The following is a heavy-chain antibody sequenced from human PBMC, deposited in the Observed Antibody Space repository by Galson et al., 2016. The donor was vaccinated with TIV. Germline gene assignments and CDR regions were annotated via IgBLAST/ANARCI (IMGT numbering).Heavy chain of an antibody. CDR1: GFAFSRYG. J-gene: IGHJ4*02. Sequence: SLILSCAASGFAFSRYGMHWVRQVPGKGLEWVAYIRKDGSKTYFGDSVRGRLTISRDSSTNTLHLQLNSLRVEETAIYYCARDRGDYYYFESWGRGTLVTVSS. D-gene: IGHD2-21*01. V-gene: IGHV3-30*02. CDR2: IRKDGSKT. CDR3: ARDRGDYYYFES.